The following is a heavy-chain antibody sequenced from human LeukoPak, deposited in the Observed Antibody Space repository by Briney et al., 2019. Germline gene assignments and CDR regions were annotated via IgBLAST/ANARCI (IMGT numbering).Heavy chain of an antibody. CDR1: GFTFSSYA. CDR2: ISYDGSNK. J-gene: IGHJ4*02. Sequence: GRSLRLSCAASGFTFSSYAMHWVRQAPGKGLEWVAVISYDGSNKYYADSVKGRFTISRDNSKNTLYLQMNDVRPEDTAVYYCAKDNDGAAAGSFDYWGQGTLVTVSS. D-gene: IGHD6-13*01. CDR3: AKDNDGAAAGSFDY. V-gene: IGHV3-30-3*01.